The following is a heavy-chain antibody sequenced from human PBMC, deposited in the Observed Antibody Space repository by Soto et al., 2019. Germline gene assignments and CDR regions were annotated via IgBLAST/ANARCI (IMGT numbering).Heavy chain of an antibody. D-gene: IGHD3-10*01. J-gene: IGHJ6*02. Sequence: SETLSLTCTVSGGSISSYYWSWIRQPPGKGLEWIGYIYYSGSTNYNPSLKSRVTISVDTSKNQFSLKLSSVTAADTAVYYCARDYVLHGSGSPGVYYGMDVWGQGTTVTVSS. CDR3: ARDYVLHGSGSPGVYYGMDV. CDR1: GGSISSYY. CDR2: IYYSGST. V-gene: IGHV4-59*01.